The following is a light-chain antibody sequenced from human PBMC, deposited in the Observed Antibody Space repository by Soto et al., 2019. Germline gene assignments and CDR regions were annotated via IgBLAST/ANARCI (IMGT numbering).Light chain of an antibody. J-gene: IGLJ1*01. V-gene: IGLV2-8*01. CDR3: TSYAGRNNFYV. CDR2: EVN. Sequence: QPVLTQPPSASGSPGQSVTISCTGTSSDVGGHNFVSWYQQHPGKAPKLIIYEVNKRPSGVPDRFSGSKSGLTASLTISGLQAEDEADYYCTSYAGRNNFYVFGTGTKLTVL. CDR1: SSDVGGHNF.